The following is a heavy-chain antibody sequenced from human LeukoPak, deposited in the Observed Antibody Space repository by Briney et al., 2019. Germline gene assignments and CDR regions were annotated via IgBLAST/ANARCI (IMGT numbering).Heavy chain of an antibody. D-gene: IGHD6-13*01. Sequence: PSQTLSLTCTVSGGSISSGSYYWSWIRQPAGKGLEWIGRIYTSGSTNYNPSLKSRVTISVDTSKNQFSLKLSSVTAADTAVYYCARDNSALIAAAGTAFDYWGQGTLVTVSS. J-gene: IGHJ4*02. CDR2: IYTSGST. CDR3: ARDNSALIAAAGTAFDY. CDR1: GGSISSGSYY. V-gene: IGHV4-61*02.